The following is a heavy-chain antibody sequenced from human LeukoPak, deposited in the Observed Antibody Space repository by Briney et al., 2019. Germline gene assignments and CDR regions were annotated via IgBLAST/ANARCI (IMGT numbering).Heavy chain of an antibody. D-gene: IGHD6-13*01. CDR3: ARAGRPGIAAAGKIWFDP. J-gene: IGHJ5*02. CDR1: GGSFSGYY. Sequence: SETLSLTCAVYGGSFSGYYWGWIRQPPGKGLEWIGAINDSGSTNYNPSLKSRVTISVDTSKNQFSLKLSSVTAADTAVYYCARAGRPGIAAAGKIWFDPWGPGALVTVSS. CDR2: INDSGST. V-gene: IGHV4-34*01.